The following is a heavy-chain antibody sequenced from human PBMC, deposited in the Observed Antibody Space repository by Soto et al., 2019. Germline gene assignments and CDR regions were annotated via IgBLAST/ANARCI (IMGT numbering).Heavy chain of an antibody. CDR2: IWYDGSNK. V-gene: IGHV3-33*01. Sequence: QVQLVESGGGVVQPGRSLRLSCAASGFTFSSYGMHWVRQAPGKGLEWVALIWYDGSNKYYADSVKGRFTISRDNSKNTLYLQMNSLRAEDTAVYYCARDLDSGWYFDYWGKGTLVTVSS. CDR1: GFTFSSYG. D-gene: IGHD6-19*01. J-gene: IGHJ4*02. CDR3: ARDLDSGWYFDY.